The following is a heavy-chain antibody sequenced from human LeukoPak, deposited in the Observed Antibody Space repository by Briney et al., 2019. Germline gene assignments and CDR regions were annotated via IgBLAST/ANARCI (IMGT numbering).Heavy chain of an antibody. J-gene: IGHJ3*02. D-gene: IGHD6-6*01. CDR1: GGSFSGYY. CDR2: INRSGST. Sequence: SETLSLTCAVYGGSFSGYYWSWIRQPPGKGLEWIGEINRSGSTNYNPSLKSRVTISVDTSKNQFSLKLSSVTAADTAVYYCARGYSSSSVGAFDIWGQGTMVTVSS. CDR3: ARGYSSSSVGAFDI. V-gene: IGHV4-34*01.